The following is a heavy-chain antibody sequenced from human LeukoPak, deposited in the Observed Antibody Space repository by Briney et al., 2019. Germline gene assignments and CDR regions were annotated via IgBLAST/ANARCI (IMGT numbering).Heavy chain of an antibody. J-gene: IGHJ4*02. V-gene: IGHV3-23*01. Sequence: GGSLRLSCAASGFTFSSYAMSWVRQAPGKGLEWVSAIRGSGGSTYYVDSVKGRFTISRDNSKNPLYLQMHSLRAEDTAVYYYAKSTYYYDSSGSLYFDYWGQGTLVTVSS. CDR3: AKSTYYYDSSGSLYFDY. CDR2: IRGSGGST. D-gene: IGHD3-22*01. CDR1: GFTFSSYA.